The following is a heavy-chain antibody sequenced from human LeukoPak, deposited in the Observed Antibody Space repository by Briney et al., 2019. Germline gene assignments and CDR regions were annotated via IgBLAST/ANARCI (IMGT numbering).Heavy chain of an antibody. V-gene: IGHV4-34*01. Sequence: GSLRLSCAASGFIFSSYGMSWIRQPPGKGLEWIGEINHSGSTNYNPSLKSRVTISVDTSKNQFSLKLSSVTAADTAVYYCARGPLIDYWGQGTPVTVSS. CDR3: ARGPLIDY. J-gene: IGHJ4*02. CDR1: GFIFSSYG. CDR2: INHSGST.